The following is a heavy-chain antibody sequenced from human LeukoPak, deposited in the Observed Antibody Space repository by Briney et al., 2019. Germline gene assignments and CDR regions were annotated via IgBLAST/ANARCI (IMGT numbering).Heavy chain of an antibody. CDR2: IKQDGSEK. V-gene: IGHV3-7*01. CDR3: ARDRSYYGSGNYGMDV. J-gene: IGHJ6*02. D-gene: IGHD3-10*01. Sequence: HGGSLRLSCAASGFTFSSYWMSWVRQAPGKGLEWVAHIKQDGSEKYYVDSVKGRFTISRDNAKNSLYLKMNSLRAEDTAVYYCARDRSYYGSGNYGMDVWGQGTTVTVSS. CDR1: GFTFSSYW.